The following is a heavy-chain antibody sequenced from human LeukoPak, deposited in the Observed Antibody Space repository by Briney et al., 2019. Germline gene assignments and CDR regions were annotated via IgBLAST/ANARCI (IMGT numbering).Heavy chain of an antibody. J-gene: IGHJ4*02. V-gene: IGHV3-20*04. Sequence: GGSLRLSCAASGFTFENYGMSWVRQATGKGLEWVSGIKGNAASTGYADSVKGRFTISRDNAKKSLYLQMNSLRVEDTALYYCVRDLGYCSSTSCYADYWGQGTPVSVSS. D-gene: IGHD2-2*01. CDR1: GFTFENYG. CDR2: IKGNAAST. CDR3: VRDLGYCSSTSCYADY.